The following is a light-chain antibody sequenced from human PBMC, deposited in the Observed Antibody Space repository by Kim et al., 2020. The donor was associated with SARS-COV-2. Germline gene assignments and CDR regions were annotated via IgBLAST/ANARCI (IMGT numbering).Light chain of an antibody. CDR2: EDN. V-gene: IGLV6-57*01. CDR3: QSYDSSNPWV. Sequence: KTVTISCTRSSGSIASNYVQWYQQRPGSSPTTVIYEDNQRPSGVPDRFSCSIDSSSNSASLTISGLKTEDEADYYCQSYDSSNPWVFGGGTQLTVL. CDR1: SGSIASNY. J-gene: IGLJ3*02.